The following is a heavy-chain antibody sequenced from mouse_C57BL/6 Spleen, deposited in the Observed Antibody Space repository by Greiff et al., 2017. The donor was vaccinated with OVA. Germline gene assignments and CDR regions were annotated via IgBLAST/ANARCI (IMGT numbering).Heavy chain of an antibody. J-gene: IGHJ3*01. CDR2: IDPNSGGT. Sequence: QVQLKQPGAELVKPGASVKLSCKASGYTFTSYWMHWVKQRPGRGLEWIGRIDPNSGGTKYNEKFKSKATLTVDKPSSTAYMQLSSLTSEGSAVYYCARVDYDGGFADWGQGTLVTVSA. D-gene: IGHD2-4*01. V-gene: IGHV1-72*01. CDR1: GYTFTSYW. CDR3: ARVDYDGGFAD.